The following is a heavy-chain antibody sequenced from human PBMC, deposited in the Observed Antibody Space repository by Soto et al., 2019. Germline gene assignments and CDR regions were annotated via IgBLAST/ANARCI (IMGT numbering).Heavy chain of an antibody. V-gene: IGHV4-31*03. J-gene: IGHJ4*02. D-gene: IGHD2-2*01. CDR1: GGSISSGGYY. CDR3: ARGIRDYCSSTSCYPHLDYYFDY. Sequence: SETLSLTCTVSGGSISSGGYYWSWIRQHPGKGLEWIGYIYYSGSTYYNPSLKSRVTISVDTSKNQFSLKLSSVTAADTAVYYCARGIRDYCSSTSCYPHLDYYFDYWGQGTLVTVSS. CDR2: IYYSGST.